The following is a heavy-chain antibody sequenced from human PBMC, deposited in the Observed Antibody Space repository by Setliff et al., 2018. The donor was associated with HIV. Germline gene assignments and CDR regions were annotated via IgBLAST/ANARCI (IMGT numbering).Heavy chain of an antibody. CDR2: ISRNIFNI. Sequence: GGSLRLSCAASGFSFDDYAMHWVRQAPGQGLEWVSGISRNIFNIAYADSVKGRFTISRDNAKNSLYLQMNSLRAEDTALYYCAKDSLSNRNDGTYADYWGQGTLVTVSS. D-gene: IGHD1-20*01. CDR3: AKDSLSNRNDGTYADY. CDR1: GFSFDDYA. J-gene: IGHJ4*02. V-gene: IGHV3-9*01.